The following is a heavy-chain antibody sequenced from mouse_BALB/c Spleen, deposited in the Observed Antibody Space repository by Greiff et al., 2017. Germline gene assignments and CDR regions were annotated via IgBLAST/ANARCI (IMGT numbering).Heavy chain of an antibody. V-gene: IGHV2-9-2*01. CDR1: GFSLTSYD. D-gene: IGHD1-1*01. CDR3: VRGATVVAYYFDY. J-gene: IGHJ2*01. Sequence: QVQLKESGPGLVAPSQSLSITCTVSGFSLTSYDISWIRQPPGKGLEWLGVIWTGGGTNYNSAFMSRLSISKDNSKSQVFLKMNSLQTDDTAIYYCVRGATVVAYYFDYWGQGTTLTVSS. CDR2: IWTGGGT.